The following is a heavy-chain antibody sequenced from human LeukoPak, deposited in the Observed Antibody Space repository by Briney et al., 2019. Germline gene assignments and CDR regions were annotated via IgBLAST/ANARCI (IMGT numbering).Heavy chain of an antibody. CDR3: ARQSHKLIHTWGPDY. J-gene: IGHJ4*02. V-gene: IGHV4-39*01. CDR1: GGSISSSSYY. D-gene: IGHD7-27*01. Sequence: KPSETLSLTCTVSGGSISSSSYYWGWIRQPPGKGLEWIGSIYYSGSTYYNPSLKSRVTISVDTSKNQFSLKLSSATAADTAVYYCARQSHKLIHTWGPDYWGQGTLVTVSS. CDR2: IYYSGST.